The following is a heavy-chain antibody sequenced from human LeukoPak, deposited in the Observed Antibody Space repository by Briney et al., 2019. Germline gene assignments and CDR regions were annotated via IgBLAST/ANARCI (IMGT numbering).Heavy chain of an antibody. CDR3: ARGDPYADP. CDR1: GFSFSTYE. D-gene: IGHD2-2*01. V-gene: IGHV3-48*03. CDR2: ITISGNTR. J-gene: IGHJ5*02. Sequence: PGGSLRLSCAASGFSFSTYEMNWVRQAPGKRLEWVSDITISGNTRNYADSVKGRFTISRDNARNSLYLQMNSLRVEDTAVYYCARGDPYADPWGQGTLVTVAS.